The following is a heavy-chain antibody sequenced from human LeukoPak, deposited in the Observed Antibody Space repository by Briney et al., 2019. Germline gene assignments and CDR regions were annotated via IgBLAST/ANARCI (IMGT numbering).Heavy chain of an antibody. V-gene: IGHV3-48*01. CDR3: ARAKRNAFDI. J-gene: IGHJ3*02. Sequence: GGSLRLSCAASGFTLSNYSMNWVRQAPGKGLEWVSYISRSSSIIYYADSVKGRFTISRDNAKSSLYLQMNSLRAEDTAVYYCARAKRNAFDIWGQGTMVTVSS. CDR1: GFTLSNYS. CDR2: ISRSSSII.